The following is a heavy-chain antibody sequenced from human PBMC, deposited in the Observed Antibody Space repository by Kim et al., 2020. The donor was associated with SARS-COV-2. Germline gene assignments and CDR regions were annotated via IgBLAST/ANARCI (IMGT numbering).Heavy chain of an antibody. CDR3: VINYDIPSYYYGMDV. J-gene: IGHJ6*02. V-gene: IGHV7-4-1*02. Sequence: ASVKVSCKASGYTFTSYAMNWVRQAPGQGLEWMGWINTNTGNPTYAQGFTGRFVFSLDTSVSTAYLQISSLKAEDTAVYYCVINYDIPSYYYGMDVWGQGTTVTVSS. CDR2: INTNTGNP. D-gene: IGHD4-4*01. CDR1: GYTFTSYA.